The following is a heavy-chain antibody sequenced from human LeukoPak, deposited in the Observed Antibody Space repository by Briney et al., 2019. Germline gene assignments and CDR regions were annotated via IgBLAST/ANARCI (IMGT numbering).Heavy chain of an antibody. CDR3: ARGGAYTSSSLNS. V-gene: IGHV3-64*02. Sequence: PGGSLRLSCAASGFTFSHHAMHWVRQAPGEGLEYVAGTNTDGKYIYYVESVRGRFTISRDDSKNTLHLQMGSLRPEDMAVYYCARGGAYTSSSLNSWGQGTLVTVSS. CDR2: TNTDGKYI. D-gene: IGHD3-16*01. J-gene: IGHJ4*02. CDR1: GFTFSHHA.